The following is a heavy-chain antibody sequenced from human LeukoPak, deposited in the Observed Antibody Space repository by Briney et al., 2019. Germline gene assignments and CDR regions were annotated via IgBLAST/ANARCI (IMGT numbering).Heavy chain of an antibody. V-gene: IGHV3-9*01. CDR2: ISWNSGSI. CDR1: GFTFDDYA. D-gene: IGHD3-22*01. CDR3: AKDIYYDSSGKIDY. Sequence: GGSLRLSCAASGFTFDDYAMHWVRQAPGKGLEWVSGISWNSGSIGYADSVKGRFTISRDNAKNSPYLQMNSLRAEDTALYYCAKDIYYDSSGKIDYWGQGTLVTVSS. J-gene: IGHJ4*02.